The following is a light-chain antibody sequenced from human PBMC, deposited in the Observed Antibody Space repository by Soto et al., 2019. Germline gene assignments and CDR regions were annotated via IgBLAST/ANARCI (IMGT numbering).Light chain of an antibody. J-gene: IGKJ5*01. Sequence: IVLTHSPGTLSVSPGERDTLSCRASQSVANNYLAWYKQKPGQAHRLVIFGASNRATGIPARFSGSGSGTDFTLTITRLEPEDGAVYECQQYGSSPRTFGQGTRLEIK. V-gene: IGKV3-20*01. CDR2: GAS. CDR1: QSVANNY. CDR3: QQYGSSPRT.